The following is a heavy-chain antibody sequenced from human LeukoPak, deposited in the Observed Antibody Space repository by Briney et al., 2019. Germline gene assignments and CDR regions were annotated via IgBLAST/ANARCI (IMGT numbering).Heavy chain of an antibody. V-gene: IGHV1-8*02. Sequence: ASVKVSCKASGYTFTAYYIHWVRQATGQGLEWMGWMNPNSGNTGYAQKFQGRVTMTRNTSISTAYMELSSLRSEDKAVYYCARARTYYYGSGSKWFDPWGQGTLVTVSS. D-gene: IGHD3-10*01. CDR1: GYTFTAYY. J-gene: IGHJ5*02. CDR2: MNPNSGNT. CDR3: ARARTYYYGSGSKWFDP.